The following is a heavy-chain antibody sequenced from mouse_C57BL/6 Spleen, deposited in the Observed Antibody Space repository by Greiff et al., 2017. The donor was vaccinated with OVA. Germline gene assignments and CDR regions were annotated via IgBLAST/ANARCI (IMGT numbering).Heavy chain of an antibody. D-gene: IGHD1-1*01. V-gene: IGHV14-3*01. CDR1: GFNIKNTY. CDR2: IDPANGNN. J-gene: IGHJ4*01. Sequence: EVKLQESVAELVRPGASVKLSCTASGFNIKNTYMHWVKQRPEQGLEWIGRIDPANGNNKYAPKFQGKATITADTSSNTAYLQLSSLTSEDTAIYYCASITTVEDYAMDYWGQGTSVTVSS. CDR3: ASITTVEDYAMDY.